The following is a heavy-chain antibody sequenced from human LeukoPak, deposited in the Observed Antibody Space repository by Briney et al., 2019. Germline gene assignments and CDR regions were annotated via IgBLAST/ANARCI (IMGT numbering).Heavy chain of an antibody. CDR3: ARDLVCSGGSCFDI. V-gene: IGHV1-2*02. CDR1: GYIFTGYY. Sequence: ASVKVSCKASGYIFTGYYMHWVRQAPGQGLEWMGWINPNSGGTNYAQKFQGRVTMTRDTSISTAYMELSRLRSDDTAVYYCARDLVCSGGSCFDIWGQGTMVTVSS. CDR2: INPNSGGT. D-gene: IGHD2-15*01. J-gene: IGHJ3*02.